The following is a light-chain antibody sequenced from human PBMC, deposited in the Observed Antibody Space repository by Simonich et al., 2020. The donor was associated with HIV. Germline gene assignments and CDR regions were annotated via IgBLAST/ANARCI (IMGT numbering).Light chain of an antibody. CDR3: QQYYSTPFT. CDR1: QSVLYSSNNKNY. J-gene: IGKJ3*01. CDR2: WAA. Sequence: DIVMTQSPDSLAVSLGERATIHCKSSQSVLYSSNNKNYLAWYQQKPGQPPKLLIYWAATRESGVPDRFSGSGSGTDFTRTISSLQAEDVAVYSCQQYYSTPFTFGPGTKVDIK. V-gene: IGKV4-1*01.